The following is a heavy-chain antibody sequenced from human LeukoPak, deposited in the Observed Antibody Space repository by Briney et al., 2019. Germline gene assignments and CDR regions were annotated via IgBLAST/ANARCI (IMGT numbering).Heavy chain of an antibody. CDR2: FDPEDGET. CDR3: ATGLSITMVRGVTPFDY. D-gene: IGHD3-10*01. Sequence: ASVKVSCKVSRYTLTELSMHWVRQAPGKGLEWMGGFDPEDGETIYAQKFQGRVTMTEDTSTDTAYMELSSLRSEDTAVYYCATGLSITMVRGVTPFDYWGQGTLVTVSS. V-gene: IGHV1-24*01. CDR1: RYTLTELS. J-gene: IGHJ4*02.